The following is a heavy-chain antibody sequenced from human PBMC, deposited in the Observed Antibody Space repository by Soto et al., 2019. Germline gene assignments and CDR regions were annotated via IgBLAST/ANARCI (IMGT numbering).Heavy chain of an antibody. CDR2: IYYSGST. D-gene: IGHD3-3*01. V-gene: IGHV4-59*01. Sequence: ETLSLTCTVSGGSISSYYWSWIRQPPGKGLEWIGYIYYSGSTNYNPSLKSRVTISVDTSKNQFSLKLSSVTAADTAVYYCARALYDFWSTSFDYWGQGTLVTVSS. J-gene: IGHJ4*02. CDR3: ARALYDFWSTSFDY. CDR1: GGSISSYY.